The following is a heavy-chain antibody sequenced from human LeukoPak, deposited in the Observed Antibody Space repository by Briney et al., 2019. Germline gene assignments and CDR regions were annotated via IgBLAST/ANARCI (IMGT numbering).Heavy chain of an antibody. Sequence: GGSLRLSCAASGFTFSDHYMDWVRQAPGKGLEWVARTRNKAKGYTTEYAAYVQVRFTISRDDSENSLYLQMNSLKIEDTALYYCARGATATTNYAYGMDVWGQGTTVTVS. CDR3: ARGATATTNYAYGMDV. CDR2: TRNKAKGYTT. CDR1: GFTFSDHY. V-gene: IGHV3-72*01. D-gene: IGHD4-11*01. J-gene: IGHJ6*02.